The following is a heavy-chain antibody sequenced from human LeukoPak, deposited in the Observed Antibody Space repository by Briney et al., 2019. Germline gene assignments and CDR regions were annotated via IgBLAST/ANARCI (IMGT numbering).Heavy chain of an antibody. J-gene: IGHJ3*02. V-gene: IGHV3-48*01. CDR2: ITSSGDTI. CDR1: VFPFSRYS. Sequence: GGSLRLSCTTSVFPFSRYSMNWVRQAPGKGLEWVSYITSSGDTIYYADSVKGRFTISRDNAKNSVYLQMNSLRAEDTAVYYCARDCSGTSCYDKAFDIWGQGTIVTVSS. D-gene: IGHD2-2*01. CDR3: ARDCSGTSCYDKAFDI.